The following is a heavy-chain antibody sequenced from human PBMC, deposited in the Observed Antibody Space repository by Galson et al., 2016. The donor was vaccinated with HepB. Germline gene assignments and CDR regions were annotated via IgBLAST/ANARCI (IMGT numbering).Heavy chain of an antibody. Sequence: SLRLSCAASGFIFSDFYMTWVRRAPGKSLEWVSYISHSSAFTDYEDSVKGRFIISRDNGRNSLVLQMNSLRAEGTALDFCARGRAPKTVATFDIWGLGSMVTVSS. V-gene: IGHV3-11*03. CDR3: ARGRAPKTVATFDI. J-gene: IGHJ3*02. CDR2: ISHSSAFT. CDR1: GFIFSDFY. D-gene: IGHD2-15*01.